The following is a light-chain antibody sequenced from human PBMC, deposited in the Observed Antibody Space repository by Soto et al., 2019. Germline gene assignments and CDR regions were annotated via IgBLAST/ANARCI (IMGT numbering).Light chain of an antibody. CDR3: QQFNNSPLT. CDR2: SAS. J-gene: IGKJ4*01. Sequence: EIGLTQSPGTLSLSPGDRATLSCRASQSLRNNYLAWYQQKPGQTPRLLIHSASSRATGIPDRFSGSGSGTDFTLTISRLEPEDFAVYYCQQFNNSPLTFGGGTKVDIK. V-gene: IGKV3-20*01. CDR1: QSLRNNY.